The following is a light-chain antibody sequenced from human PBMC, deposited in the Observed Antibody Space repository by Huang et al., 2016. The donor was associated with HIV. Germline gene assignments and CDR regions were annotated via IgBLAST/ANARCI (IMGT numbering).Light chain of an antibody. V-gene: IGKV1-13*02. CDR1: QDIGTS. CDR2: GAS. Sequence: HLTQSPPSLSASVGDSVFISCRASQDIGTSLAWYQQRTGRAPKLLISGASTLQTGLPSRFSGDSAGTFFTLFITDLQPEDFATYYCQQLHAYPITFGQGTRLDIK. CDR3: QQLHAYPIT. J-gene: IGKJ5*01.